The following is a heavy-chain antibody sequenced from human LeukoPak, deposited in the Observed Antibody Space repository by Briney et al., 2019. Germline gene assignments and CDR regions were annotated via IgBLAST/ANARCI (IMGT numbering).Heavy chain of an antibody. CDR3: TRGIVASVIYYYYMDV. Sequence: GGSLRLSCTASGFTFSSYWMDWVRQAPGKELEWVASVKKDGSEKKYVDSVKGRFTISRDNAKNSLYLEMNSLRTEDTAVYYCTRGIVASVIYYYYMDVWGKGTTVTVS. J-gene: IGHJ6*03. D-gene: IGHD5-12*01. CDR1: GFTFSSYW. CDR2: VKKDGSEK. V-gene: IGHV3-7*01.